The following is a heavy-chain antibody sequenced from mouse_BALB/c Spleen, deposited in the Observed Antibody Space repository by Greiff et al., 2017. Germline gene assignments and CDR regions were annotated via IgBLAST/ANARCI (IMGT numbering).Heavy chain of an antibody. Sequence: QVQLQQSGAELAKPGASVKMSCKASGYTFTSHWMHWVKPRTGQGLEWIGYINPSTGYTEYNQKFKDKATLTADKSSSTAFMQLSSLTSEDSAVYYCAREAGTDWGQGTLVTVSA. CDR3: AREAGTD. D-gene: IGHD4-1*01. V-gene: IGHV1-7*01. CDR2: INPSTGYT. J-gene: IGHJ3*01. CDR1: GYTFTSHW.